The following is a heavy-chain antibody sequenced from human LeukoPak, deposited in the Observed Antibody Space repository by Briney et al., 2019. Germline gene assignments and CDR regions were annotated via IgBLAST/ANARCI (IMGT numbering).Heavy chain of an antibody. V-gene: IGHV3-74*01. CDR1: GW. CDR3: ARAKFDSSYYYYRGFDI. Sequence: GGSLRLSCAGSGWMHWVRQAPGKGLVWVSGINGLGTATYYADSVKGRFTISRDNAKNSLYLQMNSLRAEDTAVYYCARAKFDSSYYYYRGFDIWGQGTMVTVSS. CDR2: INGLGTAT. D-gene: IGHD3-22*01. J-gene: IGHJ3*02.